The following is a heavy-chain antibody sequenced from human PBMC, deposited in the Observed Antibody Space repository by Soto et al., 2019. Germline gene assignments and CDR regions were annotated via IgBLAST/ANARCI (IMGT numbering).Heavy chain of an antibody. V-gene: IGHV1-18*04. CDR2: ISAYNGNT. D-gene: IGHD3-3*01. Sequence: ASVKVSCKASGYTFTSYGISWVRQAPGQGLEWMEWISAYNGNTNYAQKLQGRVTMTTDTSTSTAYMELRSLRSDDTAVYYCAREDRGNRFLEWLPYYYYGMDVWGQGTTVTVSS. CDR3: AREDRGNRFLEWLPYYYYGMDV. CDR1: GYTFTSYG. J-gene: IGHJ6*02.